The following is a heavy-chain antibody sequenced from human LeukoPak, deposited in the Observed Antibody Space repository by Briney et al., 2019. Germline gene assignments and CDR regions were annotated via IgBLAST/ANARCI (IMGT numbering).Heavy chain of an antibody. CDR2: IRYGGST. CDR3: ARAAAVTNSWYYFDY. V-gene: IGHV4-30-4*01. D-gene: IGHD6-13*01. J-gene: IGHJ4*02. Sequence: SQTLSLTCTVSGDSVSSGDHHWSWIRQPPGKGLEWIGCIRYGGSTYYNPSLKSRVIISVDMSKNQFSLSLNSLSAADSAVYYCARAAAVTNSWYYFDYWGQGTLVTVSS. CDR1: GDSVSSGDHH.